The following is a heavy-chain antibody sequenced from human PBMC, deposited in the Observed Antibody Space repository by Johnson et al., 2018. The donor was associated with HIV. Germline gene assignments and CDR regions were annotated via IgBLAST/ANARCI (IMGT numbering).Heavy chain of an antibody. CDR1: GFTFSSYA. D-gene: IGHD2-8*02. CDR3: AKSGPRAFDI. J-gene: IGHJ3*02. Sequence: QMLLVESGGGVVQPGRSLRLSCAASGFTFSSYAMHWVRQAPGQGLEWVAVISYDGSTYYADSVKGRFTISRDNSKNTLYLQMNSLRAEDTAVYYCAKSGPRAFDIWGQGTMVTVSS. V-gene: IGHV3-30-3*02. CDR2: ISYDGST.